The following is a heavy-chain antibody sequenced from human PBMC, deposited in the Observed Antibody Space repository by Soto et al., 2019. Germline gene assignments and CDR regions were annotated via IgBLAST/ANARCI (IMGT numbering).Heavy chain of an antibody. D-gene: IGHD2-8*01. V-gene: IGHV3-23*01. J-gene: IGHJ4*02. CDR1: GFTFSSYG. Sequence: EVPLLESGGGLVQPGGSLRLTCAASGFTFSSYGISWIRLSPGKGLEWVSVISGGGDTTYYTPSVKGRFTISRDDFRNTLYLQMNSLRTEDTARYDCAKLRDFVVLPAGILDYWGPGTLVTVSS. CDR3: AKLRDFVVLPAGILDY. CDR2: ISGGGDTT.